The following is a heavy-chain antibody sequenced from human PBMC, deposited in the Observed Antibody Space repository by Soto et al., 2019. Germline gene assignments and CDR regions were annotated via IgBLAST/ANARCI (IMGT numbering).Heavy chain of an antibody. CDR2: INPNSGCT. D-gene: IGHD2-2*01. J-gene: IGHJ6*02. CDR3: AREVVVPAASNYYYYYGMDV. CDR1: GYTFTGYY. Sequence: ASVKVSCKASGYTFTGYYMHWVRQAPGQGLEWMGWINPNSGCTNYAQKFQGWVTMTRDTSISTAYMELSRLRSDDAAVYYCAREVVVPAASNYYYYYGMDVWGQGTTVTVSS. V-gene: IGHV1-2*04.